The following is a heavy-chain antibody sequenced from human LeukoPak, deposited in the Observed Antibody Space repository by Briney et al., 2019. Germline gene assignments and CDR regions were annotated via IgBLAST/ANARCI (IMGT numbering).Heavy chain of an antibody. Sequence: ASVKVSCKVSGYTLTELSIHWVRQAPGKGLEWMGGLDSEDGETTYAQKFQGRVTMTEDTSIDTAFMELSSLRSEDTAVYYSARDGGQRYDSSGYYYGWGQGTLVTVSS. CDR2: LDSEDGET. CDR1: GYTLTELS. V-gene: IGHV1-24*01. D-gene: IGHD3-22*01. CDR3: ARDGGQRYDSSGYYYG. J-gene: IGHJ4*02.